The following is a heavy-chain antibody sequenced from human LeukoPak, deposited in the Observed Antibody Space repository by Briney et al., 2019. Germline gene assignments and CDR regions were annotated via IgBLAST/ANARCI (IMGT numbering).Heavy chain of an antibody. Sequence: AVKVSCKASGGTFSSYAISWVRQAPGQGLAWMGGIIPIFGTANYAQTFQGRVTITSDESTRTAYMELSSLRSEDTAVYYCARGSHVPDAIGWFDPCGQGTLVTVSS. CDR2: IIPIFGTA. V-gene: IGHV1-69*13. CDR1: GGTFSSYA. D-gene: IGHD2-2*01. CDR3: ARGSHVPDAIGWFDP. J-gene: IGHJ5*02.